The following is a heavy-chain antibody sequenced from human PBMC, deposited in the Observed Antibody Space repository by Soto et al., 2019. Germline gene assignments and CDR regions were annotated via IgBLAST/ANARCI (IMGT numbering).Heavy chain of an antibody. CDR2: VSHDGRNT. CDR3: AKGGRQGLVTSDFNY. V-gene: IGHV3-30*18. D-gene: IGHD6-19*01. Sequence: VQLVESGGGVVQPGRSLRLSCAASGFTFSDYAMHWVRQAPGKGLEWVAVVSHDGRNTHYADSVKGRFTISGDSSKNTVSLEVTSLRAEDTAVYYCAKGGRQGLVTSDFNYWGQGALVTVSS. J-gene: IGHJ4*02. CDR1: GFTFSDYA.